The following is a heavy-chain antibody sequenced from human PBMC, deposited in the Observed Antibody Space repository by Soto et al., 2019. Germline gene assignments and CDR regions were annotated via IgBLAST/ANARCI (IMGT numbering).Heavy chain of an antibody. J-gene: IGHJ5*02. CDR3: AKAFGPNPRLSNWFDP. CDR2: ISGSGGST. D-gene: IGHD3-10*01. CDR1: GFTFSSYA. V-gene: IGHV3-23*01. Sequence: GGSLRLSCAASGFTFSSYAMSWVRQAPGKGLEWVSAISGSGGSTYYADSVKGRFTISRDNSKNTLYLQMNSLRAEDTAVYYCAKAFGPNPRLSNWFDPWGQGTLVTVSS.